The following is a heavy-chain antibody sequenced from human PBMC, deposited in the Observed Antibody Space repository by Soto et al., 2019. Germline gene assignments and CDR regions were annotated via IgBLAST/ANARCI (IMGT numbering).Heavy chain of an antibody. V-gene: IGHV4-30-4*08. CDR3: ARQGITMIVVVITDNWFDP. Sequence: SETLSLTCTVSGASIGSGDFYWSWIRQSPGTGLEWLCYIYYNKLSSSESSHDNSSLKRRFTISVATSKNQFSLKLSSVTAPDTAVYYCARQGITMIVVVITDNWFDPWGQGTLVTVPQ. CDR2: IYYNKLSSSESS. J-gene: IGHJ5*02. CDR1: GASIGSGDFY. D-gene: IGHD3-22*01.